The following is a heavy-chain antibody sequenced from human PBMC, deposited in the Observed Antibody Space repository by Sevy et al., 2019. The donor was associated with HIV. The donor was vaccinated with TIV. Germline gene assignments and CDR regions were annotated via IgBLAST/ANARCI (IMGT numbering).Heavy chain of an antibody. D-gene: IGHD6-19*01. CDR1: GFTFSSYA. V-gene: IGHV3-23*01. CDR2: ISGSRETT. J-gene: IGHJ4*02. Sequence: GGSLRLSCAASGFTFSSYAMDWVRQAPREGLEWVSTISGSRETTYYGDSVKGPFTISRDHSHNTVFLQMNGLRAEDTAVYDGAKRGNGWDEFDYWGRGTLVTVSS. CDR3: AKRGNGWDEFDY.